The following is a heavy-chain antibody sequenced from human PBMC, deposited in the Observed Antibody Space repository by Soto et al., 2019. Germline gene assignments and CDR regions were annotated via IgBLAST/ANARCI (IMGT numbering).Heavy chain of an antibody. CDR2: INPSGGST. CDR1: GYPFTSYY. D-gene: IGHD3-9*01. Sequence: GASVKVSCKASGYPFTSYYMHWVRQAPGHGLEWMGIINPSGGSTSYAQKFQGRDTMTRDTSTSPVYMELSSLRSEDTGVYYCARYRYYDILPGYYNFDDWGQGTLVTVSS. V-gene: IGHV1-46*01. J-gene: IGHJ4*02. CDR3: ARYRYYDILPGYYNFDD.